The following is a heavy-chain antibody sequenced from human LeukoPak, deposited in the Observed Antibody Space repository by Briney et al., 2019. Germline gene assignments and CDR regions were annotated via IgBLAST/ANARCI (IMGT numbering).Heavy chain of an antibody. V-gene: IGHV3-30-3*01. Sequence: GGSLRLSCAASGFTFSSYAMHWVRQAPGKGLEWVSVISYDGSNKYYADSVKGRFTISRDNSKTTLYLQMNSLRAEDTAVYYCASLIAAAGTPYYFDYWGQGTLVTVSS. CDR1: GFTFSSYA. D-gene: IGHD6-13*01. CDR2: ISYDGSNK. CDR3: ASLIAAAGTPYYFDY. J-gene: IGHJ4*02.